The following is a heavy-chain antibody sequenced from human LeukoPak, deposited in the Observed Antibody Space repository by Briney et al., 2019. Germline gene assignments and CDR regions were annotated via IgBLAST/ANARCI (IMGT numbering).Heavy chain of an antibody. V-gene: IGHV1-2*02. CDR3: ARDQDYVWGSYRYLGY. J-gene: IGHJ4*02. D-gene: IGHD3-16*02. CDR2: INPNSGGT. Sequence: ASVKVSCKASGYTFTGYYMHWVRQAPGQGLEWMGWINPNSGGTNYAQKFQGRVTMTRDTSISTAYMELSRLRSDDTAVYYCARDQDYVWGSYRYLGYWGQGTLVTVSS. CDR1: GYTFTGYY.